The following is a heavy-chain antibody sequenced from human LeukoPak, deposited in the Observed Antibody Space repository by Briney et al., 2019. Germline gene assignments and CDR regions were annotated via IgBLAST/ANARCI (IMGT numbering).Heavy chain of an antibody. Sequence: GGSLRLSCAASGFTVSSNYMSWVRQAPGKGLEWVSVIYSGGSTYYADSVKGRFTISRDNSKNTLYLQMNSLRAEDTAVYYCAGGPDPAMYGMDVWGQGTTVTVSS. V-gene: IGHV3-53*01. J-gene: IGHJ6*02. CDR2: IYSGGST. D-gene: IGHD2-2*01. CDR3: AGGPDPAMYGMDV. CDR1: GFTVSSNY.